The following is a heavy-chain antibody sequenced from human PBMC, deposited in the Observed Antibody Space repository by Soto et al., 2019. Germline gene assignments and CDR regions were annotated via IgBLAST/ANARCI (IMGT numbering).Heavy chain of an antibody. D-gene: IGHD3-10*01. CDR2: ISYSGSA. Sequence: SETLSLTCTVSGGSISGSSYYWGWIRQPPGKGLEWIGSISYSGSAYYSPSLKSRVTISVDRSENQFSLKLSSVTAADTAVYYCARVKFRGVNTYYFDYWGQGTLVTVSS. V-gene: IGHV4-39*07. J-gene: IGHJ4*02. CDR3: ARVKFRGVNTYYFDY. CDR1: GGSISGSSYY.